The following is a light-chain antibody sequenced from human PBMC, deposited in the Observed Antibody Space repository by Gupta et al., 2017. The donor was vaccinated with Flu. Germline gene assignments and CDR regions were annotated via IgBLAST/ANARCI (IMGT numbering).Light chain of an antibody. Sequence: VTPGQAASMYCKSSQGRLHRDGKKYFYWYPQKPGQPPQLLIYEGSNRCSGVPDRFSGSASGTDFTLKISRVEAEDVGVYYCIQCIQVPLTFGQGTRLEIK. V-gene: IGKV2D-29*01. J-gene: IGKJ5*01. CDR3: IQCIQVPLT. CDR2: EGS. CDR1: QGRLHRDGKKY.